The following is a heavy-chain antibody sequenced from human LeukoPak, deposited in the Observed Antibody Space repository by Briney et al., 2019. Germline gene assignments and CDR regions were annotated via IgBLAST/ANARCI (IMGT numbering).Heavy chain of an antibody. J-gene: IGHJ4*02. V-gene: IGHV4-39*01. CDR1: GGSISSSSYY. Sequence: SETLSLTCTVSGGSISSSSYYWGWIRQPPGKGLEWIGSIYYSGSTYYNPSLKSRVTISVDTPKNQFSLKLSSVTAADTAVYYCARHLSYGDNFDYWGQGTLVTVSS. CDR3: ARHLSYGDNFDY. CDR2: IYYSGST. D-gene: IGHD4-17*01.